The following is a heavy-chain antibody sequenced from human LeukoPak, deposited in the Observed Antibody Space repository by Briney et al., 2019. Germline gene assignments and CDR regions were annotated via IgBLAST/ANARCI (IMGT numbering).Heavy chain of an antibody. D-gene: IGHD6-13*01. J-gene: IGHJ6*03. CDR3: ARRMYSSTGYYYMDV. Sequence: SVKVSCKASGGTFSSYAISWVRQAPGQGLEWMGRIIPIFGTANYAQKFQGRATITTDESTSTAYMELSSLRSEDTAVYYCARRMYSSTGYYYMDVWGKGTTVTVSS. CDR1: GGTFSSYA. CDR2: IIPIFGTA. V-gene: IGHV1-69*05.